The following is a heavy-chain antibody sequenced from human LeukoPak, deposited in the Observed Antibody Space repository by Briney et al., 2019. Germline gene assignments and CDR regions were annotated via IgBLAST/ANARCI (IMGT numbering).Heavy chain of an antibody. CDR2: ISSSGSTI. J-gene: IGHJ4*02. V-gene: IGHV3-48*03. D-gene: IGHD1-1*01. Sequence: GGSLRLSCAASGFTFSSYEMNWVRQAPGKGLEWGSYISSSGSTIYYADSVKGRFTISRDNAKNSLYLQMNSLRAEDTAVYYCARESPGTTSYSWGQGTLVTVSS. CDR3: ARESPGTTSYS. CDR1: GFTFSSYE.